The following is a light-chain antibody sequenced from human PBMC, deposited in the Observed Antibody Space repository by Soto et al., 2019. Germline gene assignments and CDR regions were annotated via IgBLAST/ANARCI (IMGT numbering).Light chain of an antibody. V-gene: IGLV2-14*01. Sequence: QSALTQPPSASGSPGQSVTISCTGTSSDVGTHGYVSWYQQHPGKAPKLMIFEVSNRPSGISNRFSGSKSGNTASLTISGLQAEDEADYYCNSYTSSSTSNWVFGGGTKVTVL. CDR2: EVS. CDR1: SSDVGTHGY. CDR3: NSYTSSSTSNWV. J-gene: IGLJ3*02.